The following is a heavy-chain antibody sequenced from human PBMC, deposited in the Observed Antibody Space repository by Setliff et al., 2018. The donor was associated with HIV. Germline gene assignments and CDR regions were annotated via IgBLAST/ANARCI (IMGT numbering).Heavy chain of an antibody. Sequence: GFTVDNYGMNWVRQSPGKGLEWVSTIGADSKTSYYADSVKGRFTISRDNSKNTLYLQMNGLRVDDTAVYYCAKKFITDSSGWHKYFDSWGPGTLVT. D-gene: IGHD6-19*01. V-gene: IGHV3-23*01. CDR2: IGADSKTS. CDR1: GFTVDNYG. CDR3: AKKFITDSSGWHKYFDS. J-gene: IGHJ4*02.